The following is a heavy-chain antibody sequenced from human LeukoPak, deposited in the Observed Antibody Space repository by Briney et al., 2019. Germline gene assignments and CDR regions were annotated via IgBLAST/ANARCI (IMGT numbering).Heavy chain of an antibody. CDR2: ISERGGSK. V-gene: IGHV3-23*01. J-gene: IGHJ4*02. Sequence: GGSLRLSCGVSGISLSNYDMTWVRQAPGKGLEWVSYISERGGSKTSADSVKGRSTFSRKTSCNTLYLQRNNLRAEDTAVYFCAKRGVVIRGILVIGYHQEAYHYDFWGQGVLVTVSS. CDR3: AKRGVVIRGILVIGYHQEAYHYDF. CDR1: GISLSNYD. D-gene: IGHD3-10*01.